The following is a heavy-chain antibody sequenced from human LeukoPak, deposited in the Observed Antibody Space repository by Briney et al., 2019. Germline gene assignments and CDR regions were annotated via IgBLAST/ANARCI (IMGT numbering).Heavy chain of an antibody. CDR3: AKGDTYYDLLTCFDF. V-gene: IGHV3-7*03. J-gene: IGHJ4*02. Sequence: GGSLRLPCAASGFTFSLYWMNWVRRAPGKGLEWVANIKQDGSEKDYVDSVKGRFTISRDNSKNTLYLQMNSLRDEDTAVYYCAKGDTYYDLLTCFDFWGPGTQVTVSS. D-gene: IGHD3-9*01. CDR1: GFTFSLYW. CDR2: IKQDGSEK.